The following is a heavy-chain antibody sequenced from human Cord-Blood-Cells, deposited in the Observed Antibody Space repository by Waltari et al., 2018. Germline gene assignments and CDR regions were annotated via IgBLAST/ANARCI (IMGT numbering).Heavy chain of an antibody. CDR3: ARAGSPPRFLEWLLYRRGFDY. V-gene: IGHV4-34*01. J-gene: IGHJ4*02. CDR1: GGSFSGYY. Sequence: QVQLQQWGAGLLKPSETLSLTCAVYGGSFSGYYWSWIRQPPGKGLEWIGEINHSGSTNYTPSLKSRVTISLDTSKNQFSLKLSSVTAADTAVYYCARAGSPPRFLEWLLYRRGFDYWGQGTLVTVSS. CDR2: INHSGST. D-gene: IGHD3-3*01.